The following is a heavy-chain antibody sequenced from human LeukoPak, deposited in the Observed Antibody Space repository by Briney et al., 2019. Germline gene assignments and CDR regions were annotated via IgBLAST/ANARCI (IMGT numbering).Heavy chain of an antibody. V-gene: IGHV3-48*02. CDR1: GFTFSSYS. D-gene: IGHD2/OR15-2a*01. J-gene: IGHJ4*02. CDR3: TRGLVL. CDR2: ISSGGTTI. Sequence: GGSLRLSCAASGFTFSSYSMNWVRQAPGKGLEWVSDISSGGTTIFYADSVKGRFTISRDNAKDSLYLQMNSLRDDDTAIYYCTRGLVLWGQGALVTVSS.